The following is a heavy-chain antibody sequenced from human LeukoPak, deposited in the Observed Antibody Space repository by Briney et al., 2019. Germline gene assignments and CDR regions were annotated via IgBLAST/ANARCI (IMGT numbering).Heavy chain of an antibody. V-gene: IGHV3-64D*06. Sequence: GGSLRLSCSASGFTFSSYAMHWVRQAPEKGLEYVSAISSNGGSTYYADSVKGRFTISRDNSKNTLYLQMSSLRAEDTAVYYCVKGSGGSCYHNWFDPWGQGTLVTVSS. CDR3: VKGSGGSCYHNWFDP. CDR1: GFTFSSYA. CDR2: ISSNGGST. J-gene: IGHJ5*02. D-gene: IGHD2-15*01.